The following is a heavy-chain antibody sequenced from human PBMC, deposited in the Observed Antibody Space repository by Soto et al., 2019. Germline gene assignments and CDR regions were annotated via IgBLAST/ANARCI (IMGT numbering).Heavy chain of an antibody. CDR3: AREHTYYDILTGYSNFDY. CDR2: INHSGST. V-gene: IGHV4-34*01. D-gene: IGHD3-9*01. J-gene: IGHJ4*02. CDR1: GGSFRGYY. Sequence: SETLSLTCAVYGGSFRGYYWSWIRQPPGKGLEWIGEINHSGSTNYNPSLKSRVTISVDTSKNQFSLKLSSVTAADTAVYYCAREHTYYDILTGYSNFDYWGQGTLVTVSS.